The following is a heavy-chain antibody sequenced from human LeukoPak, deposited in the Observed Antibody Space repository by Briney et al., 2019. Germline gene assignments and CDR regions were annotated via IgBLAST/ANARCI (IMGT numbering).Heavy chain of an antibody. CDR3: VRDARYCPDV. CDR1: GFTFSSYW. J-gene: IGHJ6*02. D-gene: IGHD2-8*02. V-gene: IGHV3-74*01. CDR2: LISDGSSA. Sequence: GGSLRLSCAASGFTFSSYWMHWVRQAPGKGLVWVSRLISDGSSASYADSVKGRFTISRDNTKNTLYLQMNSLRAEDTAIYYCVRDARYCPDVWGQGTTVTVSS.